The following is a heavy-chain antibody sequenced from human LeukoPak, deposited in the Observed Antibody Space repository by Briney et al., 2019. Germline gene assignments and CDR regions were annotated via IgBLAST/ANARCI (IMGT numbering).Heavy chain of an antibody. CDR2: MNPKSGNT. J-gene: IGHJ4*02. V-gene: IGHV1-8*03. CDR1: GYTFMSFD. Sequence: GASVKVSCKASGYTFMSFDINWVRQATGQGLEWMGWMNPKSGNTGYAQKFQGRVTITRNTSISTAYVELSSLRSEDTAVYFCARGPQKSSKYYFDYWGQGTLVTVSS. CDR3: ARGPQKSSKYYFDY. D-gene: IGHD4-11*01.